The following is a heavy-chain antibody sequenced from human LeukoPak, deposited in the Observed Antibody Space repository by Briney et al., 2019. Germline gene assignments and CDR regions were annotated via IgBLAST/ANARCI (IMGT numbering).Heavy chain of an antibody. CDR1: GYNFKGYY. Sequence: ASVKVSCKASGYNFKGYYIYWVRQAPGQGLEWMGWINPNSGGTNYAQKFQGRVTFTRDTSTSTAYMELSRLRSDDTAVYFCARGYDSSAYKLPIDSWGQGTLVSVSS. V-gene: IGHV1-2*02. CDR3: ARGYDSSAYKLPIDS. D-gene: IGHD3-22*01. CDR2: INPNSGGT. J-gene: IGHJ4*02.